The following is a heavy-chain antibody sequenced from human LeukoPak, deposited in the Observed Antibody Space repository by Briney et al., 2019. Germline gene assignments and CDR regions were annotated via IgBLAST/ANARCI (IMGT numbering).Heavy chain of an antibody. D-gene: IGHD6-13*01. CDR1: GGSIGSYF. Sequence: SETLSLTCTVSGGSIGSYFWSWIRQPPGKGLEWIGYIYSRGTDYNPSLKSRVTISVDTFTTHFSLSLYSVTAADTALYYCARHHGSWTDWYFDLWGRGTLVIVSP. V-gene: IGHV4-59*08. CDR3: ARHHGSWTDWYFDL. J-gene: IGHJ2*01. CDR2: IYSRGT.